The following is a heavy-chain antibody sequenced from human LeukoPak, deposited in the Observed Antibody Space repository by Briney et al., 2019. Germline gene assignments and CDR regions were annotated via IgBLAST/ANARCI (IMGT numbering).Heavy chain of an antibody. Sequence: GGSLRLSCAASGFTFSSYAMYWVRQAPGKGLEWVSGIFGSGGSTYYADSVKGRFTISRDNSKNTLYLQMNSLRAEDTAVYYCAFEDYYDSSGPFDYWGQGTLVTVSS. CDR1: GFTFSSYA. CDR3: AFEDYYDSSGPFDY. CDR2: IFGSGGST. V-gene: IGHV3-23*01. D-gene: IGHD3-22*01. J-gene: IGHJ4*02.